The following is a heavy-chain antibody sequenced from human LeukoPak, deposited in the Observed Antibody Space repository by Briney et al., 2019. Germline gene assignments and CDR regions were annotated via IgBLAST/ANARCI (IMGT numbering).Heavy chain of an antibody. CDR1: GFTFSNAW. Sequence: GGSLRLSCAASGFTFSNAWMSWVRQAPGKGLEWVGRIKSKTDGGTTDYAAPVKGRFTISRDDSKNTLYLQMNSLKTEDTAVYYCTTAFSVLEVVITSPIYFDYWGQGTLVTVSS. CDR2: IKSKTDGGTT. V-gene: IGHV3-15*01. D-gene: IGHD3-22*01. CDR3: TTAFSVLEVVITSPIYFDY. J-gene: IGHJ4*02.